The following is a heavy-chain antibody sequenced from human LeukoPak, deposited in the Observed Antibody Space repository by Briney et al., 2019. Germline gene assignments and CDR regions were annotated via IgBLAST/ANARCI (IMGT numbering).Heavy chain of an antibody. CDR1: GDSLRSYY. D-gene: IGHD3-3*01. J-gene: IGHJ5*02. CDR2: IYTSGST. V-gene: IGHV4-4*07. CDR3: ARGPPYYDFWSGNNWFDP. Sequence: SETLSLTCTVSGDSLRSYYWSLIRQSAGKGLEWIGRIYTSGSTNYNPSLKSRVTMSVDTSKNQFSLKLSSVTAADTAVYYCARGPPYYDFWSGNNWFDPWGQGTLVTVSS.